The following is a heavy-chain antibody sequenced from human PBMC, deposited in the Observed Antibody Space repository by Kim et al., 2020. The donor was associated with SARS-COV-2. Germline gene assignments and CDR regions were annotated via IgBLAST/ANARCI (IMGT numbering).Heavy chain of an antibody. J-gene: IGHJ4*02. CDR1: GFTFSSYG. CDR2: IWYDGSNK. Sequence: GGSLRLSCAASGFTFSSYGMHWVRQAPGKGLEWVAVIWYDGSNKYYADSVKGRFTISRDNSKNTLYLQMNSLRAEDTAVYYCARGIAVAGCFDYWGQGTLVTVSS. CDR3: ARGIAVAGCFDY. V-gene: IGHV3-33*01. D-gene: IGHD6-19*01.